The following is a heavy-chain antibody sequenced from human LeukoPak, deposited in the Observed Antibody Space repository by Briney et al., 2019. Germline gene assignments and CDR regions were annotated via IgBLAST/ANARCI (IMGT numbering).Heavy chain of an antibody. V-gene: IGHV3-48*02. CDR3: ARILNY. D-gene: IGHD2/OR15-2a*01. CDR1: GFTFNTYD. Sequence: GGSLRLSCAASGFTFNTYDMNWVRQAPGRGLEWVSYISSNSGITNYADSVKGRFTISRENAKKSLYLQMNSLRDEDTAVYYCARILNYWGQGTLVTVSS. J-gene: IGHJ4*02. CDR2: ISSNSGIT.